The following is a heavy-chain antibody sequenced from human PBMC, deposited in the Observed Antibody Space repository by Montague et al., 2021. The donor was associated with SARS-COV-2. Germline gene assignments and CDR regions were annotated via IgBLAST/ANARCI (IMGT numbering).Heavy chain of an antibody. CDR2: MHFTGKT. V-gene: IGHV4-4*07. CDR3: ARDRFDFGAGRRGTIDF. J-gene: IGHJ4*02. CDR1: GDSITNHY. Sequence: SETLSLTCSVSGDSITNHYWSWIRQPAGKGLEWIGRMHFTGKTNFSPFFSSRLTMSADTSKNQFSQKLTSVTAADTAIYFCARDRFDFGAGRRGTIDFWGQGALVTVSS. D-gene: IGHD3-10*01.